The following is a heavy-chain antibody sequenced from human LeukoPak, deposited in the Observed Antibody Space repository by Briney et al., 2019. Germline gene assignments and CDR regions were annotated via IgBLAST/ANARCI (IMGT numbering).Heavy chain of an antibody. CDR3: ARGPLDYYDSSGYYYY. Sequence: PSETLSLTCTVSGYSISSGYYWGWIRQPPGKGLEWIGGIYHSGSTYYNPSLKSRVTISVDTSKNQFSLKLSSVTAADTAVYYCARGPLDYYDSSGYYYYWGQGTLVTVSS. D-gene: IGHD3-22*01. CDR2: IYHSGST. CDR1: GYSISSGYY. J-gene: IGHJ4*02. V-gene: IGHV4-38-2*02.